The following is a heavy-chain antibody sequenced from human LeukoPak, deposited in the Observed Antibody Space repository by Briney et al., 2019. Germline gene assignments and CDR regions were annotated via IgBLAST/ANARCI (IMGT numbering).Heavy chain of an antibody. J-gene: IGHJ4*02. D-gene: IGHD2-15*01. CDR2: ISRTGSYI. CDR3: ARVLETDCRGGSCYSGLDY. CDR1: ELTVSSNY. Sequence: GGSLRLSCAASELTVSSNYMSWVRQAPGRGLEWVSSISRTGSYIYYADSVKGRFTISRDNAQNSLYLQMNSLRVEDTAVYYCARVLETDCRGGSCYSGLDYWGQGTLVTVSS. V-gene: IGHV3-21*01.